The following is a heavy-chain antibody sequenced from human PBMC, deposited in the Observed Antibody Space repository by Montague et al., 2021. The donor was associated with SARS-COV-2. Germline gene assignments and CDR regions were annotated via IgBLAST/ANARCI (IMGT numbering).Heavy chain of an antibody. J-gene: IGHJ4*02. D-gene: IGHD4-17*01. CDR3: VRGGDYTDYGRVDY. V-gene: IGHV4-39*01. Sequence: SETLSLTCSFSGRSISTGSYYWGWIRQPQRKGLEWIGSIYYSGDTYYNPYLKSPVTISVDTSKNQFSLRLSSVTAADAAVYYCVRGGDYTDYGRVDYWGQGTLVIASS. CDR2: IYYSGDT. CDR1: GRSISTGSYY.